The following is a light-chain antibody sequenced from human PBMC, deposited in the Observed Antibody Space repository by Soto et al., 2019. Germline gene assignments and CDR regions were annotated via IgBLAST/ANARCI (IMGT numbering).Light chain of an antibody. CDR2: YVS. CDR3: SSYTSSSTLV. CDR1: SSDVGGYNY. V-gene: IGLV2-14*01. J-gene: IGLJ2*01. Sequence: QSALTQPASVSGSPGQSITISCSGTSSDVGGYNYVSWYQQHPGKAPKLMIYYVSNRPSGVSNRFSGSKSGNTASLTISGRQAEDEADYYCSSYTSSSTLVFGGGTKLTVL.